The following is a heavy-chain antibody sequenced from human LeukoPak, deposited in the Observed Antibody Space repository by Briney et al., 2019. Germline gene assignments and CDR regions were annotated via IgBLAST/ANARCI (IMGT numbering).Heavy chain of an antibody. CDR3: AREGPPARGYEHFDY. Sequence: PSETLSLTCIVSGGSISSGDYYWSWIRQPPGKGLEWIGYIYYSGSTYYNSSLKSRVTISIDTSKNQFSLKLSSVTAADTAVYYCAREGPPARGYEHFDYWGQGTLVTVSS. V-gene: IGHV4-30-4*08. D-gene: IGHD5-12*01. CDR2: IYYSGST. CDR1: GGSISSGDYY. J-gene: IGHJ4*02.